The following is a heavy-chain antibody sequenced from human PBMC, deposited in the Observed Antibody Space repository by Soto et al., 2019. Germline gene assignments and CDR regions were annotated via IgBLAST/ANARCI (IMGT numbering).Heavy chain of an antibody. V-gene: IGHV4-31*02. D-gene: IGHD2-8*02. Sequence: SETLSLTCSISGGSITSTNHYWSWIRQSPREGLEWIGCIFDSGTTHYNPSFKGRATILGDTSQSQFSLTMHSVTVADSAVYYCAREVSGTGAFDYWGRGTLVTVSS. CDR3: AREVSGTGAFDY. CDR1: GGSITSTNHY. CDR2: IFDSGTT. J-gene: IGHJ4*02.